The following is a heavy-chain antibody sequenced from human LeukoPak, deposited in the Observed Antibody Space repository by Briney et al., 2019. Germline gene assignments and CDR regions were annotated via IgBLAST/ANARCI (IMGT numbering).Heavy chain of an antibody. CDR3: ARGGTVDGFDL. V-gene: IGHV3-30*03. J-gene: IGHJ3*01. D-gene: IGHD1-26*01. CDR2: ISYDGSNK. Sequence: GGSLRLSCAASGFTFSSYGMHWVRQAPGKGLEWVAVISYDGSNKYYADSVKGRFTISRDNAKTSVDLQMTSLRDDDTAIYYCARGGTVDGFDLWGQGTLVSVSS. CDR1: GFTFSSYG.